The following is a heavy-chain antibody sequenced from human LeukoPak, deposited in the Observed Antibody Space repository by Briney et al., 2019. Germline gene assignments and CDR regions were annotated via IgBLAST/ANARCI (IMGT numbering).Heavy chain of an antibody. CDR3: ARTTITMIVVAANYDINWFDP. CDR2: ISAYNGNT. D-gene: IGHD3-22*01. Sequence: ASVKVSCKASGYTFTSYGISWVRQAPGQGLEWMGWISAYNGNTNYAQKLQGRVIMTTDTSTSTAYMELRSLRSGDTAVYYCARTTITMIVVAANYDINWFDPWGQGTLVTVSS. V-gene: IGHV1-18*01. CDR1: GYTFTSYG. J-gene: IGHJ5*02.